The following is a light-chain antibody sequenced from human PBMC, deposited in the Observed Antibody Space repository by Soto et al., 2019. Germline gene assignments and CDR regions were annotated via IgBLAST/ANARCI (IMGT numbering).Light chain of an antibody. V-gene: IGLV1-44*01. CDR1: SSNIGSNT. CDR2: SNN. J-gene: IGLJ1*01. CDR3: AAWDDSLNGYV. Sequence: QPALTQPPSATGTHGQRGSISCSGSSSNIGSNTVNWYQQLPGTAPKLLIYSNNQRPSGVPDRFSGSKSGTSASLAISGLQSEDEADYYCAAWDDSLNGYVFGTGTKVTVL.